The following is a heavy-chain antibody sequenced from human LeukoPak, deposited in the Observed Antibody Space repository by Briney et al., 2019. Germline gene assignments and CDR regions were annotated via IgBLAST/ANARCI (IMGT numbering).Heavy chain of an antibody. J-gene: IGHJ4*02. D-gene: IGHD1-26*01. CDR3: ATTGSGSYYDY. Sequence: GGSLRLSSAATGFTFSSSAMSWVRQAPGKGLEWVSSISGSGSGGSTYYADSVKGRFIISRDNSKNTLFLQMNSLRAEDTAVYYCATTGSGSYYDYWGQGTLVTVSS. V-gene: IGHV3-23*01. CDR1: GFTFSSSA. CDR2: ISGSGSGGST.